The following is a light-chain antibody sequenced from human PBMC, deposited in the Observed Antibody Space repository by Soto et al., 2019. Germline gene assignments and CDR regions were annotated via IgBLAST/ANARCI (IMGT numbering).Light chain of an antibody. Sequence: EIVLTQSPGTLSLSPGERATLSCRASQSVSSSFLAWYQQKPGQAPRLLIYVASSRATGIPDRFSGSGSGTDFTLTISRLEPEDFAVYYCQQYRSSPYTFGQGTKVEIK. CDR3: QQYRSSPYT. J-gene: IGKJ2*01. CDR1: QSVSSSF. V-gene: IGKV3-20*01. CDR2: VAS.